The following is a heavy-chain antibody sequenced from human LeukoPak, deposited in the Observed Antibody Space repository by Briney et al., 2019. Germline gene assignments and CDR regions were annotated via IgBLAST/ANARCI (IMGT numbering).Heavy chain of an antibody. D-gene: IGHD3-3*01. CDR3: ARDGHNFSPLPDY. V-gene: IGHV1-69*04. CDR1: GGTFSSYA. J-gene: IGHJ4*02. Sequence: GASVKVSCKASGGTFSSYAISWVRQAPGQGLEWMGRIIPILGIANYAQKFQGRVTITADKSTSTAYMELGSLRSEDTAVYYCARDGHNFSPLPDYWGQGTLVTVSS. CDR2: IIPILGIA.